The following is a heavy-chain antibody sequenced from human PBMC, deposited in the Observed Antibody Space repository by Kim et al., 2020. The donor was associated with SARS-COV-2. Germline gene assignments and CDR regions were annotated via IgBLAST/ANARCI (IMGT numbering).Heavy chain of an antibody. CDR1: GFTFSSYG. V-gene: IGHV3-30*18. D-gene: IGHD1-26*01. CDR3: AKLSGIYNPLDY. CDR2: ISYDGSNK. Sequence: GGSLRLSCAASGFTFSSYGMHWVRQAPGKGLEWVAGISYDGSNKDYADSVKGRFTISRDNSKNTLYLQMNSLRAEDTAVYYCAKLSGIYNPLDYWGQGTLLTVSS. J-gene: IGHJ4*02.